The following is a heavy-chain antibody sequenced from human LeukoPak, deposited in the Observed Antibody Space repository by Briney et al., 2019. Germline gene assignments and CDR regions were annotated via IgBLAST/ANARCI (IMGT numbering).Heavy chain of an antibody. J-gene: IGHJ4*02. D-gene: IGHD4-17*01. CDR2: INRDGSST. Sequence: GGPLRLSCAASGVLFSNYWMHWVRQAPGKGLVWVSRINRDGSSTSYADSVQGRFTISRDISKNTLSLQMNSLRAEDTAMYYCVRERDYAYFDYWGQGSLVTVSS. V-gene: IGHV3-74*01. CDR3: VRERDYAYFDY. CDR1: GVLFSNYW.